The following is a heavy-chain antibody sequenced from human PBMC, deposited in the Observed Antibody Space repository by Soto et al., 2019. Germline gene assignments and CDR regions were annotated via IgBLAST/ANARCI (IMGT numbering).Heavy chain of an antibody. CDR1: GFTFSSYW. V-gene: IGHV3-74*01. D-gene: IGHD1-26*01. CDR2: INSDGSST. Sequence: GGSLRLSCAASGFTFSSYWMHWVRQAPGKGLVWVSRINSDGSSTSYADSVKGRFTISRDNAKNTLYLQMNSLRAEDTAVYYCASSRAYSGSYSSWGQGTLVTVSS. J-gene: IGHJ5*02. CDR3: ASSRAYSGSYSS.